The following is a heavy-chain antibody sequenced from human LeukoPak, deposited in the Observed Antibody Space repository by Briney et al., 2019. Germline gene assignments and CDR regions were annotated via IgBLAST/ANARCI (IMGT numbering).Heavy chain of an antibody. Sequence: GGSLRLSCAASGFTFSSYGMHWVRQAPGKGLEWVAFIRYDGSNKYYADSVKGRFTISRDNSKNTLYLQMNSLRAEDTAVYYCAKEDIAAAGTFDYWGQGTLVTVSS. V-gene: IGHV3-30*02. CDR3: AKEDIAAAGTFDY. CDR1: GFTFSSYG. J-gene: IGHJ4*02. D-gene: IGHD6-13*01. CDR2: IRYDGSNK.